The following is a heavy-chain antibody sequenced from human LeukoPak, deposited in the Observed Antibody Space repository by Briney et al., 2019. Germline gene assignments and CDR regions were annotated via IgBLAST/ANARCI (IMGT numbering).Heavy chain of an antibody. D-gene: IGHD3-22*01. V-gene: IGHV4-39*01. CDR2: IYFSGSA. CDR1: GASIDSANYY. Sequence: PSETLSLTCTVSGASIDSANYYWGWIRQPPGKGLEWIGSIYFSGSAYYKSSLMSRVTISLDTSKNQFSLKLSSVTAADTAVYYCARLNFAYDTSSYLDYWGRGTLLTVSS. J-gene: IGHJ4*02. CDR3: ARLNFAYDTSSYLDY.